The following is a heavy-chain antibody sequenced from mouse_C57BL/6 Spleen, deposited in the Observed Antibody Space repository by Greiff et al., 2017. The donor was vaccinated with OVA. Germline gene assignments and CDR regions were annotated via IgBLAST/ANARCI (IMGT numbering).Heavy chain of an antibody. Sequence: VQLQQPGAELVKPGASVKLSCKASGYTFTSYWMHWVKQRPGRGLEWIGRIDPNSGGTKYNEKFKSKATLTVDKPSSTAYMQLSSLTSEDSAVYYCRYYYGSSPYYFDYWGQGTTRTVSS. CDR2: IDPNSGGT. V-gene: IGHV1-72*01. CDR1: GYTFTSYW. CDR3: RYYYGSSPYYFDY. J-gene: IGHJ2*01. D-gene: IGHD1-1*01.